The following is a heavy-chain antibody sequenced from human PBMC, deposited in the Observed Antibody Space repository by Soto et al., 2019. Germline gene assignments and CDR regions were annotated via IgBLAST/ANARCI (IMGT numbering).Heavy chain of an antibody. J-gene: IGHJ3*02. CDR3: ARATMIVPGRAFDI. CDR2: IHPIGGST. CDR1: RYTFTSYY. D-gene: IGHD3-22*01. Sequence: QVQLVQSGAEVKKPGASVKVSCKASRYTFTSYYMHWVRQAPGQGLEWMGIIHPIGGSTSYAQKFQGRVTMTSDTSTSTVYMELSSLRSEDTAVYYCARATMIVPGRAFDIWGQGTMVTVSS. V-gene: IGHV1-46*01.